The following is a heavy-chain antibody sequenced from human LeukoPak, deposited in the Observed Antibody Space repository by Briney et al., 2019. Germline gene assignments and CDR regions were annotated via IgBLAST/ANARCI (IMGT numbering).Heavy chain of an antibody. J-gene: IGHJ6*02. D-gene: IGHD4-23*01. CDR1: GFTFSSYC. CDR2: IWYDGSNK. CDR3: ANLSISPGGYYGMDV. V-gene: IGHV3-33*06. Sequence: GGSLRLSCAASGFTFSSYCMHWVRQAPGKGLEWVAVIWYDGSNKYSADSAKGRFTISRDNSKNTLYRKMNRLRAEDTAVYYCANLSISPGGYYGMDVWGQGTTVTVSS.